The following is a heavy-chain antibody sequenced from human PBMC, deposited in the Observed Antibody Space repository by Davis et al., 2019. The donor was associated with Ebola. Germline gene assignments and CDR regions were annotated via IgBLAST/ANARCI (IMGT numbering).Heavy chain of an antibody. V-gene: IGHV3-11*04. Sequence: PGGSLRLSCAASGFTFSDYYMSWIRQAPGKGLEWVSYISSSGSTIYYADSVKGRFTISRDNSKNTLYLQMNSLRAEDTAVYYCARPRPAIVATIYYYYMDVWGKGTTVTVSS. D-gene: IGHD5-12*01. J-gene: IGHJ6*03. CDR2: ISSSGSTI. CDR3: ARPRPAIVATIYYYYMDV. CDR1: GFTFSDYY.